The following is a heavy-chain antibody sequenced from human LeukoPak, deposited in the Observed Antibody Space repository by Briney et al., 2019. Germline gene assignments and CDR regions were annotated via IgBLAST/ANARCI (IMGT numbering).Heavy chain of an antibody. CDR3: AIDFKDSSSSLVYYYYYYMYV. Sequence: SETLSLTCTVSGGSISSYYWSWIRLPAGKGLEWIGRIYTTGSTNYNPSLKSRVTMSVDTSKNQFSLKLRSVTAADTAVYYCAIDFKDSSSSLVYYYYYYMYVWGKGTTVTVSS. CDR1: GGSISSYY. D-gene: IGHD6-6*01. CDR2: IYTTGST. J-gene: IGHJ6*03. V-gene: IGHV4-4*07.